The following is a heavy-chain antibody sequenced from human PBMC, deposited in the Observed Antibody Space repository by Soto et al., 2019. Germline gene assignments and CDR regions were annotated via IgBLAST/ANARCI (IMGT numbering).Heavy chain of an antibody. V-gene: IGHV3-30*18. J-gene: IGHJ6*02. D-gene: IGHD6-13*01. CDR2: ISYDGSNK. Sequence: GGSLRLSCAASGFTFSSYGMHWVRQAPGKGLEWVAVISYDGSNKYYADSVKGRFTISRDNSKNTLYLQMNSLRAEDTAVYYCAKDLAAAAGTPIVDYYYGMDVWGQGTTVTVSS. CDR3: AKDLAAAAGTPIVDYYYGMDV. CDR1: GFTFSSYG.